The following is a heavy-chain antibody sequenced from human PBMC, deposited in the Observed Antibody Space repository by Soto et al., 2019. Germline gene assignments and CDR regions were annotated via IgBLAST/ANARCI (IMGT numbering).Heavy chain of an antibody. V-gene: IGHV4-59*01. D-gene: IGHD3-16*02. J-gene: IGHJ4*02. CDR3: ARQYYDYVWGSYRFYYFDY. CDR2: IYYSGST. Sequence: PSETLSLTCTVSGVSISSYYWSWIRQPPGKGLEWIGYIYYSGSTNYNPSLKSRVTISVDTSKNQFSLKLSSVTAADTAVYYCARQYYDYVWGSYRFYYFDYWGQGTLVTVSS. CDR1: GVSISSYY.